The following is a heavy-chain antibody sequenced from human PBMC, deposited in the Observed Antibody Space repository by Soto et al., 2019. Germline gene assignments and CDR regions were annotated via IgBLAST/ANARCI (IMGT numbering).Heavy chain of an antibody. Sequence: QVQLLESGGAVVQPGRSLRLSCAASGFTFSTYAMHWVRQVPGTGLEWVAVIWYDGSNKYYADSVKGRFTISRDNSKNTVSLEMNNLRDDDTALYDCAATNRGLDRDYWGHGTQVTVSS. J-gene: IGHJ4*01. D-gene: IGHD2-2*03. CDR3: AATNRGLDRDY. CDR1: GFTFSTYA. V-gene: IGHV3-33*01. CDR2: IWYDGSNK.